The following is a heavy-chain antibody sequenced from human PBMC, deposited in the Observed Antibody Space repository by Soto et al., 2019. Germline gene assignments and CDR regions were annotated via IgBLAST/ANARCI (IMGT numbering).Heavy chain of an antibody. J-gene: IGHJ5*02. CDR1: GYTFTSYG. CDR2: ISAYNGNT. D-gene: IGHD2-21*02. CDR3: ARDQIVVVTAIPESDWFDP. V-gene: IGHV1-18*04. Sequence: ASVKVSCKASGYTFTSYGISWVRQAPGQGLEWMGWISAYNGNTNYAQELQGRVTMTTDTSTSTAYMELRSLRSDDTAVYYCARDQIVVVTAIPESDWFDPWGQGTLVTVSS.